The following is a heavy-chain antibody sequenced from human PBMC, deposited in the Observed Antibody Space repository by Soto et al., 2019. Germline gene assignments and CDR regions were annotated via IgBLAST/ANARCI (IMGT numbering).Heavy chain of an antibody. CDR1: GGSVSSVSYN. V-gene: IGHV4-61*01. D-gene: IGHD2-15*01. Sequence: SETLSLTCTVSGGSVSSVSYNWCWIRQPPGKGLEWIGYIFTNVRTTYNPSLESRVTISVDTSKNQFSLNLSFVTAADTAVYYCARCSGGSCYIDYWGPGXLVTVSS. J-gene: IGHJ4*02. CDR2: IFTNVRT. CDR3: ARCSGGSCYIDY.